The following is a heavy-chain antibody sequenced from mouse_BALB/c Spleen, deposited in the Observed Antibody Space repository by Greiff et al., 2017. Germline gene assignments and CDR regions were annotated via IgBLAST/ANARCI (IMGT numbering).Heavy chain of an antibody. J-gene: IGHJ4*01. D-gene: IGHD1-1*01. V-gene: IGHV5-9-4*01. CDR3: ARFTTVVAEDAMDY. CDR1: GFTFSSYA. Sequence: EVKLQESGGGLVKPGGSLKLSCAASGFTFSSYAMSWVRQSPEKRLEWVAEISSGGSYTYYPDTVTGRFTISRDNAKNTLYLEMSSLRSEDTAMYYCARFTTVVAEDAMDYWGQGTSVTVSS. CDR2: ISSGGSYT.